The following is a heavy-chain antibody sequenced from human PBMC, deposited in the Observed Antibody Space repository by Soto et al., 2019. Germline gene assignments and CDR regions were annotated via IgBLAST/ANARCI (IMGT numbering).Heavy chain of an antibody. Sequence: QVQLQESGPGLVKPSETLSLTCAVSGASITHYYWNWIRQSPGKGLEWIVSFSSTGSTVYNPSLGSRVTISLDTSKNQFSLTLNSVTAADTAVYYCARGGGSPYHNHEFDFWGQGPLVTVSS. CDR2: FSSTGST. CDR3: ARGGGSPYHNHEFDF. V-gene: IGHV4-59*01. CDR1: GASITHYY. J-gene: IGHJ4*02. D-gene: IGHD6-13*01.